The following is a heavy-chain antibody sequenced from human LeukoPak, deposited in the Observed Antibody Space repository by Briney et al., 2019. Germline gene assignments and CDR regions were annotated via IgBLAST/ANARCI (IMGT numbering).Heavy chain of an antibody. CDR1: GYTFTSYG. CDR2: ISAYNGNT. CDR3: ATGNLKNYYDSSGYYH. V-gene: IGHV1-18*01. Sequence: ASVKVSCKASGYTFTSYGISWVRQAPGQGLEWMGWISAYNGNTNYAQKLQGRVTMTTDTSTSTAYMELSSLRSEDTAVYYCATGNLKNYYDSSGYYHWGQGTLVTVSS. D-gene: IGHD3-22*01. J-gene: IGHJ5*02.